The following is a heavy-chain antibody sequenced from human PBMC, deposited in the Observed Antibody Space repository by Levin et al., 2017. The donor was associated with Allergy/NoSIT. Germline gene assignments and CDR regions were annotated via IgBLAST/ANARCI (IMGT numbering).Heavy chain of an antibody. Sequence: PGGSLRLSCTVSGGSISSSSYYWGWIRQPPGRGLEWIGTIYYSGSTYYNPSLKSQLTISIDTSKNQFSLRLSSVTAADTAVYYCASAYCYGGTCYTDHWGQGTLVTVSS. J-gene: IGHJ4*02. CDR1: GGSISSSSYY. CDR3: ASAYCYGGTCYTDH. D-gene: IGHD2-15*01. CDR2: IYYSGST. V-gene: IGHV4-39*01.